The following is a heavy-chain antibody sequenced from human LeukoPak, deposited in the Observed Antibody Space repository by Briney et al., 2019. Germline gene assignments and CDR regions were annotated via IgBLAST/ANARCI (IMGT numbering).Heavy chain of an antibody. Sequence: SETLSLTCTVSGGSISSYYWSWIRQPPGKGLEWIGYIYYSGRTNYNPSLKSRDTISVDTSKNQFSLKLSSVTAADTAVYYCARSSTGSYFDYWGQGTLVTVSS. CDR3: ARSSTGSYFDY. D-gene: IGHD2-2*01. CDR1: GGSISSYY. J-gene: IGHJ4*02. CDR2: IYYSGRT. V-gene: IGHV4-59*01.